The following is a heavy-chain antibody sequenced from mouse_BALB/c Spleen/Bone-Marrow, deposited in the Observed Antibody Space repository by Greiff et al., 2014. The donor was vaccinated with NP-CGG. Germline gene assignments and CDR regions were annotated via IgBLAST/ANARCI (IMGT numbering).Heavy chain of an antibody. J-gene: IGHJ2*01. CDR2: IDPANGNT. Sequence: EVQLQQSGAEFVKPGASVKLSCIASGFNIKDTYMDWVKQRPEQGLEWIGRIDPANGNTKYDPKFQGKAAITADTSSNTAYLQLSSLTSEDTAAYYCGRGFTDFDYWGQGTTLTVSS. V-gene: IGHV14-3*02. CDR3: GRGFTDFDY. CDR1: GFNIKDTY.